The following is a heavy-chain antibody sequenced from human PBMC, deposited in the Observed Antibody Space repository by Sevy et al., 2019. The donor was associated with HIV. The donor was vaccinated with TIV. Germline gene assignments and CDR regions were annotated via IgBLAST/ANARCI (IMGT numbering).Heavy chain of an antibody. D-gene: IGHD1-26*01. J-gene: IGHJ4*02. CDR3: AKAPVVDWESLDY. CDR2: ISGSGGLT. Sequence: GGSLRLSCAASGFTFSSYAMSWARQAPGKGLEWVSAISGSGGLTYYADSVKGRFTISRDNSKNTLYLHMNSLRAEDTAVYYCAKAPVVDWESLDYWGQGTLVTVSS. V-gene: IGHV3-23*01. CDR1: GFTFSSYA.